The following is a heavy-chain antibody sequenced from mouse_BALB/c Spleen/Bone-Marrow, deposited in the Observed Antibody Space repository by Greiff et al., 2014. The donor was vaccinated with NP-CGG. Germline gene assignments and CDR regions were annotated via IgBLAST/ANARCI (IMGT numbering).Heavy chain of an antibody. CDR1: GYSITSDYS. J-gene: IGHJ4*01. CDR3: ARFAGTPYTMDY. CDR2: IHYSGTT. D-gene: IGHD4-1*01. V-gene: IGHV3-1*02. Sequence: DVQLVESGPDLVKPSQSLSLTCTVTGYSITSDYSWHWIRQFPGNKLEWMGYIHYSGTTVYNPSLKSRISFTRDTSNNQFFLQLKSVTTEDTATYYCARFAGTPYTMDYWGQGTSVTVSS.